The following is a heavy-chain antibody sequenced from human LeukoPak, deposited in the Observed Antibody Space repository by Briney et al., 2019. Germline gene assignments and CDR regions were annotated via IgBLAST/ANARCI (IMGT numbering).Heavy chain of an antibody. D-gene: IGHD6-19*01. J-gene: IGHJ3*02. CDR1: GGPISSTNW. CDR3: ARVGALAGNDAFDI. Sequence: PSGTLSLTCAVSGGPISSTNWWSWVRQPPGKGLEWIGEIYHSGRANYKPSLKSRVTISVDKSKDQFSLKLSSVTAADTAVYYCARVGALAGNDAFDIWGQGTMVTVSS. V-gene: IGHV4-4*02. CDR2: IYHSGRA.